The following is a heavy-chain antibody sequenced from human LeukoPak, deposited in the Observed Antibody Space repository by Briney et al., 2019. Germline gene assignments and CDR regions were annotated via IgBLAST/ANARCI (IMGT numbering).Heavy chain of an antibody. Sequence: GGSLRLSCAASGFTVSSNYMSWVRQAPGKGLEWVSVIYSGGSTYYADSVKGRFTISRDNSKNTLYLQMNSLRAEDTAVYYCARDRDGYNSFDPWGQGTLVTASS. V-gene: IGHV3-53*01. D-gene: IGHD5-24*01. J-gene: IGHJ5*02. CDR2: IYSGGST. CDR1: GFTVSSNY. CDR3: ARDRDGYNSFDP.